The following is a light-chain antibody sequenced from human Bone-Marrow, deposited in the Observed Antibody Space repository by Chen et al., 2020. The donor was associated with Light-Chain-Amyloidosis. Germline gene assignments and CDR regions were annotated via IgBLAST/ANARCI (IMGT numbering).Light chain of an antibody. J-gene: IGLJ1*01. V-gene: IGLV2-14*01. CDR3: SSYTITNTLV. Sequence: QSALTQPASVSGSPGQSITISCTGTSSDVGVDNHVSWYQQHPDKAPKLMIYEVTNRPSWVHDRFSGSKCDNTASLTISGLQTEYEADYFCSSYTITNTLVFGSGTRVTVL. CDR1: SSDVGVDNH. CDR2: EVT.